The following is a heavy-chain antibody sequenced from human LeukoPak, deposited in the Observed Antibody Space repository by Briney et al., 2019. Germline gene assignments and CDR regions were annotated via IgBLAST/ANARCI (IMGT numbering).Heavy chain of an antibody. V-gene: IGHV1-18*04. CDR3: ARSLVAIVVVPAAIPPNWFDP. CDR1: GYTFTSYG. D-gene: IGHD2-2*02. Sequence: ASVKVSCKASGYTFTSYGISWVRQAPGQGLEWMGWISAYSDNTNYAQKLQGRVTMTTDTSTSTAYVELRSLRSDDTAVYYCARSLVAIVVVPAAIPPNWFDPWGQGTLVTVSS. J-gene: IGHJ5*02. CDR2: ISAYSDNT.